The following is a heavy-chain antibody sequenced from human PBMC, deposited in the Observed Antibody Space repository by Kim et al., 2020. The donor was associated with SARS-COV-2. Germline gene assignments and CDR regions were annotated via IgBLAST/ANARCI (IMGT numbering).Heavy chain of an antibody. J-gene: IGHJ4*02. CDR1: GFTFSSYA. V-gene: IGHV3-23*01. D-gene: IGHD3-10*01. Sequence: GGSLRLSCAASGFTFSSYAMSWVRQAPGKGLEWVSAISGSGGSTYYADSVKGRFTISRDNSKNTLYLQMNSLRAEDTAVYYCAKVRGRQVLLWFGELIFDYWGQGTLVTVSS. CDR3: AKVRGRQVLLWFGELIFDY. CDR2: ISGSGGST.